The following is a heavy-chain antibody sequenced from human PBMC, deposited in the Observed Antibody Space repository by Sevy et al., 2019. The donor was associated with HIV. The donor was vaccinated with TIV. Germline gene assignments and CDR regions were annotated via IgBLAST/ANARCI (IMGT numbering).Heavy chain of an antibody. J-gene: IGHJ6*02. D-gene: IGHD2-2*01. CDR1: GFTFSSYG. CDR3: ARVSVSSTWNYFYYGMGV. Sequence: GGSLRLSCAASGFTFSSYGMHWVRQGPGKGLEWVAVIWFDGSNTYYADSVKGRFTISRDIAKNTLHLQMNSLRAEDTAVYYCARVSVSSTWNYFYYGMGVWGHGTTVTVSS. CDR2: IWFDGSNT. V-gene: IGHV3-33*01.